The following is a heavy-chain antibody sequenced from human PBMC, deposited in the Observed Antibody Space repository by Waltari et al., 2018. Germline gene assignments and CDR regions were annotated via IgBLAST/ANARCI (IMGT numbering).Heavy chain of an antibody. V-gene: IGHV4-4*02. CDR3: ARDRGRGLYLDS. D-gene: IGHD2-15*01. Sequence: QLRLQESGPGLVKPSGTLSLTCTVSGDSVSSPYLWNWVRQSPEKGLEWIGQIHPIGRTNYNPSLESRVTVSIDMSNNQFSLKLTSATAADTAVYYCARDRGRGLYLDSWGQGTLVTVSP. CDR2: IHPIGRT. J-gene: IGHJ4*02. CDR1: GDSVSSPYL.